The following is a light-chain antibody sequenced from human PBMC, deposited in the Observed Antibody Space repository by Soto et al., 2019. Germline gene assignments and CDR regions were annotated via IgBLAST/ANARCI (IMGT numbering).Light chain of an antibody. Sequence: QSALTQPPSASGFPGQSVTISCTGTSSDVGYYDYVSWYQQHPGKAPKLVIYEVTKRPSGVPDRVSASKSGNTASLTVSGLRAEDEADYYCSSYAGSNNFVFGSATKLTVL. CDR1: SSDVGYYDY. CDR3: SSYAGSNNFV. J-gene: IGLJ1*01. CDR2: EVT. V-gene: IGLV2-8*01.